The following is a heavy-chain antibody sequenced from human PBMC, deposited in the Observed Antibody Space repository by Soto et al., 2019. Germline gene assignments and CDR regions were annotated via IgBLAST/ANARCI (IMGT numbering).Heavy chain of an antibody. CDR2: IYYSGST. CDR1: GGSNSSGGYY. J-gene: IGHJ4*02. CDR3: ALRLGDPGRLYFDD. V-gene: IGHV4-31*03. D-gene: IGHD3-16*01. Sequence: SETLSLTCTVSGGSNSSGGYYWSWIRQHPGKGLEWIGYIYYSGSTYYNPSLKSRVTISVDTSKNQFSLKLSSVTAADTAVYYCALRLGDPGRLYFDDWGQGTLVTVSS.